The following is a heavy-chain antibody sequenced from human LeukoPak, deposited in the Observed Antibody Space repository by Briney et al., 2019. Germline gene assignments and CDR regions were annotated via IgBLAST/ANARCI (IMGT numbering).Heavy chain of an antibody. D-gene: IGHD1-26*01. J-gene: IGHJ6*02. CDR3: ARSRWVYYYYGMDV. CDR2: INPNSGGT. Sequence: ASVKVSCKASGYTFTGYYMHWVRQAPGQGLEWMGWINPNSGGTNYAQKFQGRVTMTRDTSTMTRDTSISTAYMELSRLRSDDTAVYYCARSRWVYYYYGMDVWGQGTTVTVSS. CDR1: GYTFTGYY. V-gene: IGHV1-2*02.